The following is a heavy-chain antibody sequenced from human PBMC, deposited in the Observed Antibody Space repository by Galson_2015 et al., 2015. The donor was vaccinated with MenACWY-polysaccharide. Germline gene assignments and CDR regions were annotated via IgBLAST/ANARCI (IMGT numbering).Heavy chain of an antibody. Sequence: SLRLSCAASGFTFSNFDFSDYAMPWVRQAPGKGLEWVAVISYDGSNKYYADSVKGRFTIARDDSKNTVYLQIHSLRGEDTAVYYCAKDRPLRGLTKYYYGMDVWGQGTTVIVSS. CDR2: ISYDGSNK. D-gene: IGHD3-10*01. CDR1: GFTFSNFD. J-gene: IGHJ6*02. V-gene: IGHV3-30*18. CDR3: AKDRPLRGLTKYYYGMDV.